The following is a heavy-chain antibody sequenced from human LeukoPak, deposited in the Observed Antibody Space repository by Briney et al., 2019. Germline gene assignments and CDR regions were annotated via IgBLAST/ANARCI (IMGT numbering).Heavy chain of an antibody. CDR3: AKDRGVAV. Sequence: GGSLRLSCAASGFTFSSYAMNWVRQAPGKGLEWVSYISSGSSTIYYTDSVKGRFTISRDNSKNTLYLQMNSLRAEDTAVYYCAKDRGVAVWGQGTMVTVSS. CDR2: ISSGSSTI. J-gene: IGHJ3*01. V-gene: IGHV3-48*01. CDR1: GFTFSSYA. D-gene: IGHD2-15*01.